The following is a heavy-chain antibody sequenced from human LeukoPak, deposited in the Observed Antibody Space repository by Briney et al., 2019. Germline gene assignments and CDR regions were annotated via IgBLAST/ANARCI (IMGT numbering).Heavy chain of an antibody. CDR2: ISSSSSTI. D-gene: IGHD2-21*02. J-gene: IGHJ4*02. CDR1: GFTFSSYG. V-gene: IGHV3-48*01. CDR3: AKTLWGLTLLSSDH. Sequence: GGSLRLSCAASGFTFSSYGMTWVRQAPGKGLEWVSYISSSSSTIYYADSVKGRFTIYRDNSKNVLYLQMNSLRADDTAVYYCAKTLWGLTLLSSDHWGQGTLVTVSS.